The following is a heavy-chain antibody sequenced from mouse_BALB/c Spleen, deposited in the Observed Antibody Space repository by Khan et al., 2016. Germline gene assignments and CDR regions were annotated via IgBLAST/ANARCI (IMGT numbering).Heavy chain of an antibody. V-gene: IGHV5-6-5*01. D-gene: IGHD1-1*01. Sequence: EVELVESGGGLVKPGGSLKLSCEASEVTFSSYAMSWVRQTPERRLEWVASISTGGSTYYRESVKGQFTISRDNARNILYLQMSSLKSEDTAMYYCAFITVFAYWGQGTLVTVSA. CDR1: EVTFSSYA. CDR2: ISTGGST. CDR3: AFITVFAY. J-gene: IGHJ3*01.